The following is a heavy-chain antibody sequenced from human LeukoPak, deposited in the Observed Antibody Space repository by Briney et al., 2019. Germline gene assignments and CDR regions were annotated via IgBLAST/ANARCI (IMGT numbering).Heavy chain of an antibody. J-gene: IGHJ6*03. D-gene: IGHD5-12*01. CDR3: ASHSGYDYYYYYMDV. V-gene: IGHV4-59*01. CDR2: IYNSGST. Sequence: SETLSLTCTVSGGSISSYNWSWIRQPPGKGLEWIGYIYNSGSTNYNPSLKSRVTISVDTSKNQFSLKLSSVTAADTAVYYCASHSGYDYYYYYMDVWGKGTTVTVSS. CDR1: GGSISSYN.